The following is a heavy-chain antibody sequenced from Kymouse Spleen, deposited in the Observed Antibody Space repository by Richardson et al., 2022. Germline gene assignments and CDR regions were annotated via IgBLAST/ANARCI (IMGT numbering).Heavy chain of an antibody. CDR1: GGSVSSGSYY. Sequence: QVQLQESGPGLVKPSETLSLTCTVSGGSVSSGSYYWSWIRQPPGKGLEWIGYIYYSGSTNYNPSLKSRVTISVDTSKNQFSLKLSSVTAADTAVYYCARDKDSSGWSYYYYYGMDVWGQGTTVTVSS. V-gene: IGHV4-61*01. J-gene: IGHJ6*02. CDR2: IYYSGST. CDR3: ARDKDSSGWSYYYYYGMDV. D-gene: IGHD6-19*01.